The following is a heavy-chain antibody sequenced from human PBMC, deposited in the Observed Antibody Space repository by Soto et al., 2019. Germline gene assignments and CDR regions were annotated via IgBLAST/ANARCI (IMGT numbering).Heavy chain of an antibody. Sequence: GGSLRLSCAASGFTFSSYWMSWVRQAPGKGLEWVANIKQDGREKYYVDSVKGRFTISRDNAKNSLYLQMNSLRAEDTAVYYCARDRSGYPYYYYYYGMDVWGQGTTVTVSS. D-gene: IGHD3-3*01. CDR1: GFTFSSYW. CDR2: IKQDGREK. CDR3: ARDRSGYPYYYYYYGMDV. J-gene: IGHJ6*02. V-gene: IGHV3-7*05.